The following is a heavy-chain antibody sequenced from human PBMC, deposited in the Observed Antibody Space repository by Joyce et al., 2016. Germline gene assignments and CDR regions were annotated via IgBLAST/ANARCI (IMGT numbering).Heavy chain of an antibody. Sequence: QVQVVQSGAEVKKPGSSVKVSCKASGGTFRTYALHWVRQAPGQGLEWRGGTSPIFGTTNYAQKYQGRTTITADESMETASMELDRLTSIDAAMYYCAIADSTWPGTMRFWGQGTLVTVSS. D-gene: IGHD4-11*01. CDR3: AIADSTWPGTMRF. CDR1: GGTFRTYA. V-gene: IGHV1-69*12. J-gene: IGHJ4*02. CDR2: TSPIFGTT.